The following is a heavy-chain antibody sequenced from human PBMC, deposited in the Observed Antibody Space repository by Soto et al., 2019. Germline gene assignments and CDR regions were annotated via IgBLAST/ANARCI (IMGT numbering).Heavy chain of an antibody. CDR1: GGSISTTTYY. CDR3: ARPRTQETSGFFDL. Sequence: QLQLQESGPGLVKPSETLSLTCTVSGGSISTTTYYWAWIRQPPGKGLEWIGSMSYRGSTFYSPSLKSRVTMSVDTSKNHLSLKLNSVTAADTAVYYCARPRTQETSGFFDLWGRGTLVTVSS. J-gene: IGHJ2*01. V-gene: IGHV4-39*02. CDR2: MSYRGST.